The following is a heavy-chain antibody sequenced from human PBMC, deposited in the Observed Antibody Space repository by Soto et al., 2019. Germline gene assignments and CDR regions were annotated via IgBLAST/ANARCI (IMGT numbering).Heavy chain of an antibody. J-gene: IGHJ4*02. Sequence: GGSLRLSCAASGFTFSSYWMSWVRQAPGKGLEWVANIKQDGSEKYYVDSVKGRFTISRDNAKNSLYLQMNSLRAEDTAVYYCARKSYGSGSYYLTYYFEYWGQGTLVTVSS. V-gene: IGHV3-7*01. CDR1: GFTFSSYW. CDR3: ARKSYGSGSYYLTYYFEY. D-gene: IGHD3-10*01. CDR2: IKQDGSEK.